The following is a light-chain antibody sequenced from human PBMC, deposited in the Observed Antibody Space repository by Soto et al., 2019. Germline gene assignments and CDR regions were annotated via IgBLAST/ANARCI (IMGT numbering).Light chain of an antibody. V-gene: IGKV3-11*01. CDR1: QGISSS. Sequence: EIVLTQSPATLSLSPGERATLSCRASQGISSSLAWYQQNPGQAPRLLIFDASNRATGIPVRFSGSGSGTDFTLTISSLEPDDFTVYYCQQHSDWPLTFGGGTRVEI. J-gene: IGKJ4*01. CDR3: QQHSDWPLT. CDR2: DAS.